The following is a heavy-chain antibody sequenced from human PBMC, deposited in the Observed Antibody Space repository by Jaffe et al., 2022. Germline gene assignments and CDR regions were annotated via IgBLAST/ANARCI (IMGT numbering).Heavy chain of an antibody. J-gene: IGHJ4*02. D-gene: IGHD6-13*01. Sequence: EVQLVESGGGLVQPGGSLRLSCAASGFTFSSYEMNWVRQAPGKGLEWVSYISSSGSTIYYADSVKGRFTISRDNAKNSLYLQMNSLRAEDTAVYYCARSPGIAAAGIDYWGQGTLVTVSS. CDR2: ISSSGSTI. V-gene: IGHV3-48*03. CDR3: ARSPGIAAAGIDY. CDR1: GFTFSSYE.